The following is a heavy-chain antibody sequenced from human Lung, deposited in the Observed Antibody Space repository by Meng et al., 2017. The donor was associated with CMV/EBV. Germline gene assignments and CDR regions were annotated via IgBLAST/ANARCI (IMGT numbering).Heavy chain of an antibody. V-gene: IGHV4-4*02. Sequence: QVPLKEPGPGLVKPSGTLSLTCGVSGVSISSNIRWTWVRQPPGKGLEWIGDIDDSGSTNYNPSLNSRISISLDKSKNHFSLKVNSVTAADTAVYYCARGKQDAWELLAYWGQGALVTVSS. CDR3: ARGKQDAWELLAY. CDR1: GVSISSNIR. CDR2: IDDSGST. D-gene: IGHD1-26*01. J-gene: IGHJ4*02.